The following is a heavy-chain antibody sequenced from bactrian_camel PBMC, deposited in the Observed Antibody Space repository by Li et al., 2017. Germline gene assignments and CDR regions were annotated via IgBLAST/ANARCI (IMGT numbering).Heavy chain of an antibody. CDR1: GYTYSMSC. Sequence: HVQLVESGGGLVQPGGSLRISCVASGYTYSMSCMGWFRQAPGTEREGVATIASDGTTSYLDSVKGRFTISQDNSKNTLFLQMNVLRPEDTAMYYCAARKVARGSHFSLGRAPALRRDEYNFWGQGTQVTVS. J-gene: IGHJ4*01. CDR3: AARKVARGSHFSLGRAPALRRDEYNF. D-gene: IGHD2*01. V-gene: IGHV3S53*01. CDR2: IASDGTT.